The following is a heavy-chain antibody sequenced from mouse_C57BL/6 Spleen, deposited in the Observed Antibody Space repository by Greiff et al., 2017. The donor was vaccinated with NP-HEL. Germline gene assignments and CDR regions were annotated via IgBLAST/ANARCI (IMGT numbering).Heavy chain of an antibody. CDR2: FYPGGGSI. J-gene: IGHJ1*03. Sequence: QVQLQQSGAELVKPGASVKLSCKASGYTITEYTIHWVKQRSGQGLEWIGWFYPGGGSIKYNENFKDKATLTADKSSSQVYMELSILRSEDSAVYVCARDEGGATVVENWYFDVWGTGATVTVSS. CDR1: GYTITEYT. CDR3: ARDEGGATVVENWYFDV. V-gene: IGHV1-62-2*01. D-gene: IGHD1-1*01.